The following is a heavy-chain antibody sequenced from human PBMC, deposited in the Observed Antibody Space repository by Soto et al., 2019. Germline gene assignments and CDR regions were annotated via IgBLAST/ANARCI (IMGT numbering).Heavy chain of an antibody. CDR3: ARTGAGFGELYN. D-gene: IGHD3-10*01. V-gene: IGHV4-31*03. CDR2: IYYSGST. J-gene: IGHJ4*02. Sequence: QVQLQESGPGLVKPSQTLSLTCTVSGGSISSGGYYWSWIRQHPGKGLEWIGYIYYSGSTYYNPSLKSRVTISVDTSKNQFALKLSSVTAADTAVYYCARTGAGFGELYNWGQGTLVTVSS. CDR1: GGSISSGGYY.